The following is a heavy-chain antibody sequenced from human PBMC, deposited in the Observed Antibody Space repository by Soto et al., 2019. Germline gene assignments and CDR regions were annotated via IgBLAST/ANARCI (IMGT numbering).Heavy chain of an antibody. V-gene: IGHV3-66*01. CDR2: IQSGGTT. CDR1: GFTVSSKY. Sequence: EVQLVESGGGLVQPGGSLRLSCAASGFTVSSKYMTWVRQAPGKGLEWVSLIQSGGTTYYADSVKGRFTISRDTSENTMHLQMDSLRVEDTAVYYWARDDVLWDGGRCYGRPLDVWGKGTTVTVSS. J-gene: IGHJ6*04. CDR3: ARDDVLWDGGRCYGRPLDV. D-gene: IGHD2-15*01.